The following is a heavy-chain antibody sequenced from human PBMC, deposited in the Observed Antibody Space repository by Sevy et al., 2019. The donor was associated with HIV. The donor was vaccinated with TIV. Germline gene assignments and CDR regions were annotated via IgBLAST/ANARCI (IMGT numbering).Heavy chain of an antibody. Sequence: ASVKVSCKVSGYTLTDFSMHWVRQAPGKGLEWMGRFDPEDGERIYAQKFEGRVTMTEDTSTDTAYMELSSLRSEDMAVYYCATDRDYYGSGRIFDYWGQGTLVTVSS. CDR2: FDPEDGER. CDR1: GYTLTDFS. CDR3: ATDRDYYGSGRIFDY. D-gene: IGHD3-10*01. J-gene: IGHJ4*02. V-gene: IGHV1-24*01.